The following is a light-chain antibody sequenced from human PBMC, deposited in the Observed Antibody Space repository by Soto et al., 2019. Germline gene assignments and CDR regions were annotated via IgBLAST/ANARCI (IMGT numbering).Light chain of an antibody. J-gene: IGKJ5*01. CDR1: QGISNY. CDR2: GAA. Sequence: IQLTQSPSSLSASVGDRVTITCRASQGISNYLAWYQQKPGKAHKLLIYGAATLHTGVPSRFSGSGSGTDFTLTIRSLQPEDFATYYCQQLNSFPPTFGQGTRLEIK. CDR3: QQLNSFPPT. V-gene: IGKV1-9*01.